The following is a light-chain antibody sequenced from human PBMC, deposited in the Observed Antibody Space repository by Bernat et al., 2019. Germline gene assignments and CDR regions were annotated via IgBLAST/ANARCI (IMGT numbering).Light chain of an antibody. CDR3: MQILHTPFT. CDR1: QSLLHSSGFNY. J-gene: IGKJ3*01. CDR2: VAS. V-gene: IGKV2-28*01. Sequence: DIVMTKSPLSLPVTPGEPASISCRSSQSLLHSSGFNYCNWYVQKPGQSPQLLIYVASRRAPGVPDRFSGSGSGTDFTLKISRVEAEDVGVYYCMQILHTPFTFGPGTKVDFK.